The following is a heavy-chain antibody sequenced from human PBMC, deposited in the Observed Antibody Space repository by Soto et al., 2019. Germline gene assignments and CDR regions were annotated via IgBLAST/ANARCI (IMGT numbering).Heavy chain of an antibody. V-gene: IGHV3-11*01. J-gene: IGHJ4*02. CDR3: ARERNYCSSTSCSNFDH. Sequence: PGGSLRLSCAASGFTFSDYYMSWIRQAPGKGLEWVSYISSSGSTIYYADSVKGRFTISRDNAKNSLYLQMNSLRAEDTAVYYCARERNYCSSTSCSNFDHWGQGTLVTVSS. CDR2: ISSSGSTI. CDR1: GFTFSDYY. D-gene: IGHD2-2*01.